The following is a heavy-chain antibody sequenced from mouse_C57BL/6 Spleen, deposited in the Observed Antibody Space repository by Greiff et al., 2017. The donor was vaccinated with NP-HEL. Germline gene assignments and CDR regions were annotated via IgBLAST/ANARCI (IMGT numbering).Heavy chain of an antibody. J-gene: IGHJ4*01. CDR3: ARRVFYAMDY. CDR1: GYTFTSYW. CDR2: IHPNSGST. V-gene: IGHV1-64*01. Sequence: QVHVKQSGAELVKPGASVKLSCKASGYTFTSYWMHWVKQRPGQGLEWIGMIHPNSGSTNYNEKFKSKATLTVDKSSSTAYMQLSSLTSEDSAVYYCARRVFYAMDYWGQRTSVTVSS.